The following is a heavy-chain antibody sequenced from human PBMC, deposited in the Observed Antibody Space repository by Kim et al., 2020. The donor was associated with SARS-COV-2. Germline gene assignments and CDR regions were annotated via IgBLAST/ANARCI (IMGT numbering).Heavy chain of an antibody. CDR2: ISYDGSNK. Sequence: GGSLRLSCAASGFTFSSYAMHWVRQAPGKGLEWVAVISYDGSNKYYADSVKGRFTISRDNSKNTLYLQMNSLRAEDTAVYYCERNQSGGSCYDYWGQGTMGTVSS. V-gene: IGHV3-30*04. CDR1: GFTFSSYA. CDR3: ERNQSGGSCYDY. J-gene: IGHJ4*02. D-gene: IGHD2-15*01.